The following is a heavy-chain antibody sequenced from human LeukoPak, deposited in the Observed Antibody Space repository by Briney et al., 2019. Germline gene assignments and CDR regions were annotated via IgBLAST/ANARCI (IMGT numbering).Heavy chain of an antibody. J-gene: IGHJ4*02. CDR3: ARGPPYGV. V-gene: IGHV3-69-1*01. D-gene: IGHD4-17*01. CDR2: YSRSSYR. Sequence: GGSLRLSCAASGFTLSNYDMNWVRQAPGKGLEWVSSYSRSSYRYLGDSVKGRFTISRDNAKNSLYLQMNSLRADDTAVYYCARGPPYGVWGQGTLVTVS. CDR1: GFTLSNYD.